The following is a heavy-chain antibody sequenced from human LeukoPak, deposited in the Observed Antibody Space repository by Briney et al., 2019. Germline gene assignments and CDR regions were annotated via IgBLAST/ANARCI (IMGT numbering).Heavy chain of an antibody. D-gene: IGHD1-26*01. CDR3: ARTRLVGAPKGYFDY. Sequence: SETLSLTCTVSGGSISSSSYYWGWIRQPPGKGLEWIGNIYYSGSTYYNPSLKSRVTISVDTSKNQFSLKLSSVTAADTAVYYRARTRLVGAPKGYFDYWGQGTLVTVSS. CDR1: GGSISSSSYY. CDR2: IYYSGST. J-gene: IGHJ4*02. V-gene: IGHV4-39*01.